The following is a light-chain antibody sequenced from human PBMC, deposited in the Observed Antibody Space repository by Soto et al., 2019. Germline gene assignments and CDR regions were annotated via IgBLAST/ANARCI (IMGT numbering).Light chain of an antibody. V-gene: IGKV3-15*01. CDR1: QRISRN. Sequence: EIVMTQSPATLSVSPGESATLSCRASQRISRNLAWYQQKPGQAPRLLIYDASTRATAIQARFSGSGSETEFTLTISSLQSEDSAVYYCQQYNNWPPWTFGQGTKVEIK. CDR2: DAS. CDR3: QQYNNWPPWT. J-gene: IGKJ1*01.